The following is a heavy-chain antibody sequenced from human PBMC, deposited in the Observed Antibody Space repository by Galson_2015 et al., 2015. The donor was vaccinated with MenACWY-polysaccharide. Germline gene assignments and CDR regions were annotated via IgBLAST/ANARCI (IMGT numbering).Heavy chain of an antibody. Sequence: QSGAEVKKPGESLKISCTASGYLFTRFAIGWVRQMPGKGLEWLGIIYPSDSDVKYNPSFQGQVTFSADRSTNTAYLQWSSLKASDSAMYYCARKDHGTGSMGVWGQGTTVTVSS. CDR3: ARKDHGTGSMGV. CDR2: IYPSDSDV. CDR1: GYLFTRFA. J-gene: IGHJ6*02. V-gene: IGHV5-51*01. D-gene: IGHD3-10*01.